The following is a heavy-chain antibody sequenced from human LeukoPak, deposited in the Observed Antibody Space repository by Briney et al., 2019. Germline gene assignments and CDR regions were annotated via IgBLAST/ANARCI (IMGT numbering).Heavy chain of an antibody. J-gene: IGHJ5*02. Sequence: NPSETLSLTCTVSGASLSVSGRNWGWVRQPPGKGLEWIASIYYSGSTYYSPSLESRVTMSVDTSKNQFSLKLSSLTATDTAVYYCWSGHDNAFDPWGQGTLVTVSP. V-gene: IGHV4-39*01. CDR2: IYYSGST. CDR1: GASLSVSGRN. D-gene: IGHD3/OR15-3a*01. CDR3: WSGHDNAFDP.